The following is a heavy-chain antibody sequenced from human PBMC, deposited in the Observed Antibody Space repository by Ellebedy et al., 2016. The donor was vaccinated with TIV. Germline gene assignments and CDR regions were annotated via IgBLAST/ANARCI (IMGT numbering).Heavy chain of an antibody. CDR3: ARITGSGSFYHYFYFGMDV. V-gene: IGHV1-46*01. CDR1: GYTFTSYY. J-gene: IGHJ6*02. CDR2: INPSGGST. D-gene: IGHD3-10*01. Sequence: ASVKVSCKASGYTFTSYYMHWVRQAPGQGLEWMGIINPSGGSTSYAQKFQGRVTMTRDTSTSTVYMELSSLRSEDTAVYYCARITGSGSFYHYFYFGMDVWGQGTTVTVSS.